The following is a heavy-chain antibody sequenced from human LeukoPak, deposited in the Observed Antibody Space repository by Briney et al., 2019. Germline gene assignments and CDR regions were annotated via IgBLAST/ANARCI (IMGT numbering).Heavy chain of an antibody. V-gene: IGHV3-30*04. J-gene: IGHJ4*02. CDR1: GFTFSGSA. Sequence: GRSLRLSCAASGFTFSGSAMHWVRQAPGEGLEWVAFISYDGSNKYYADSVKGRFTISRDNSKNTLYLQMNSLTTEDTAVYYCAREAPFDYWGQGTLVTVSS. CDR2: ISYDGSNK. CDR3: AREAPFDY.